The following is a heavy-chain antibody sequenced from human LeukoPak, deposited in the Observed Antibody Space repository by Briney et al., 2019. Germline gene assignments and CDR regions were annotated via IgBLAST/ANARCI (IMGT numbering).Heavy chain of an antibody. Sequence: GGSLRLSCAASGFTFSSCWMSWVRQAPGKGLEWVANIKQDGSEKYYVDSVKGRFTISRDNAKNLLYLQMNSLRAEDTAVYYCASDWSYYGSGSYYSFVAFDIWGQGTMVTAPS. CDR3: ASDWSYYGSGSYYSFVAFDI. CDR2: IKQDGSEK. CDR1: GFTFSSCW. V-gene: IGHV3-7*04. J-gene: IGHJ3*02. D-gene: IGHD3-10*01.